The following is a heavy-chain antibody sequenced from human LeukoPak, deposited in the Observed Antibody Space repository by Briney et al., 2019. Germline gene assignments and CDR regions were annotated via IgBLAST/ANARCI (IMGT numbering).Heavy chain of an antibody. CDR1: GFTFANYA. D-gene: IGHD5-12*01. Sequence: PGGSLRLSCAASGFTFANYAMSWVRQAPGKGLEWVSGISPSGGPTYYADSVKGRFTTSRDNSKNTLFLQMDSLRAEDTAIYYCAKVGERYSGYDYPFHNWGQGTLVTVSS. CDR2: ISPSGGPT. CDR3: AKVGERYSGYDYPFHN. V-gene: IGHV3-23*01. J-gene: IGHJ4*02.